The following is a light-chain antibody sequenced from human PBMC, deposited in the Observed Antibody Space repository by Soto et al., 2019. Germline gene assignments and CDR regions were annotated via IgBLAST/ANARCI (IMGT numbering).Light chain of an antibody. CDR3: CSYAGSKTFVV. Sequence: QSVLTQPASVSGSPGQSITISCTGTSIDVRTYTLVSWYRQYPGKAPKLLLYEVTKLPSGVSNRFSGSKSGNTASLTISGLQAEDEADYFCCSYAGSKTFVVFGGGTKVTVL. V-gene: IGLV2-23*02. J-gene: IGLJ2*01. CDR1: SIDVRTYTL. CDR2: EVT.